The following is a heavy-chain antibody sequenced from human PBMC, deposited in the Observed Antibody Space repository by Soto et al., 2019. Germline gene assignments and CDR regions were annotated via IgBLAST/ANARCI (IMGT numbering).Heavy chain of an antibody. J-gene: IGHJ4*02. CDR3: ARARHSGSWDY. CDR1: GVTFSSYD. D-gene: IGHD6-13*01. Sequence: EVQLVESGGGLVQPGGSLRLSCAASGVTFSSYDMHWVRQATGKGLEWVSAIGTAGDTYYPGSVKGRFTISRKNAKNSLYLQMNSMRAGDTAVYYCARARHSGSWDYWGQGTLVTVSS. V-gene: IGHV3-13*01. CDR2: IGTAGDT.